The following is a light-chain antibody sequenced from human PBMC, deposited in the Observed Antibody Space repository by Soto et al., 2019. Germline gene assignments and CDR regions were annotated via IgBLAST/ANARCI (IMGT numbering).Light chain of an antibody. CDR3: QQYQSYSKT. Sequence: DIQMTQSPSTLSASVGDRVTITCRASQSISSWLAWYQQKPGKAPKVLIYDASSLESGVPSRFTGSGFGTEFTLTITRLQPDDFATYYCQQYQSYSKTFGQGTKVDI. CDR1: QSISSW. J-gene: IGKJ1*01. V-gene: IGKV1-5*01. CDR2: DAS.